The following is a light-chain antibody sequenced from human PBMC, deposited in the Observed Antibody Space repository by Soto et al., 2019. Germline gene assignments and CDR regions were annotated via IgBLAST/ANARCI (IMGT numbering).Light chain of an antibody. V-gene: IGKV1-5*03. CDR3: QQYNSYST. CDR1: QSISSW. J-gene: IGKJ1*01. Sequence: DIQMTQSPSTLSASVGDRVTITCRASQSISSWLAWYQQKPGKAPKLLIYKASSLESGVPSRFSGSGAGTQFTLTISSLQPDDFATYYCQQYNSYSTFGQRTNVEIK. CDR2: KAS.